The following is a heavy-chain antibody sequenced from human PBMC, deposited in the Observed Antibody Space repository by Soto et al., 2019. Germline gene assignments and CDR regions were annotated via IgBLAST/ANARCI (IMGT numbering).Heavy chain of an antibody. D-gene: IGHD1-7*01. CDR3: ARDYLSGNWNYVVWFDP. Sequence: ASVKVSCKASGYTFTSYGISWVRQAPGQGLEWVGWISAYNGNTNYAQKLQGRVTMTTDTSTSTAYMELRSLRSDDTAVYYCARDYLSGNWNYVVWFDPWGQGTLVTVSS. CDR2: ISAYNGNT. V-gene: IGHV1-18*01. CDR1: GYTFTSYG. J-gene: IGHJ5*02.